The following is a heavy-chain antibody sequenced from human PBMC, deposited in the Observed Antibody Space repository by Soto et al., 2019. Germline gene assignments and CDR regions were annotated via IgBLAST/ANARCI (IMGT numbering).Heavy chain of an antibody. CDR1: RYTFASYD. J-gene: IGHJ3*02. CDR3: AREGAVAGLDAFDI. CDR2: MNPNSGNT. V-gene: IGHV1-8*01. D-gene: IGHD6-19*01. Sequence: ASVKVTSKASRYTFASYDINSVRQATRQGLEGMGWMNPNSGNTGYAQKFQGRVTMNRDTSISTAYMELSSLRSEDTAVYYCAREGAVAGLDAFDIWGQGTMVTVSS.